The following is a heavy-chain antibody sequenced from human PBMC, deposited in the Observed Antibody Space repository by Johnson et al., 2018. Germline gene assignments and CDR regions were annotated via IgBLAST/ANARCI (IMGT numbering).Heavy chain of an antibody. Sequence: QVQLVQSGAEVKKPGSSVKVSCKASGGFFNTFAISWVRQAPGQGLEWMGGIIPLFGTPNYAQKFQDRVTLTADESTRTAYMDLSSLRSEATAVFYCAIVDTSGVTSFHYYGMDAWGQGTTVTVSS. V-gene: IGHV1-69*01. J-gene: IGHJ6*02. CDR1: GGFFNTFA. D-gene: IGHD5-18*01. CDR3: AIVDTSGVTSFHYYGMDA. CDR2: IIPLFGTP.